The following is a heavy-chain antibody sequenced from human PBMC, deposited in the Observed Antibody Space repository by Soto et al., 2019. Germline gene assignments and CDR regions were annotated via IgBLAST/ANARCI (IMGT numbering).Heavy chain of an antibody. D-gene: IGHD5-12*01. CDR3: VRMGFSGGGYISYYYYGMDI. V-gene: IGHV5-51*01. Sequence: EPLKIRNKGSGYNFTKHCSRRVLQMPRKGLEWMAIVYPDESDTRYSPSFQGQVTISADNSISTAYLQWSSLKAADTAMYYCVRMGFSGGGYISYYYYGMDIWGQGTTVTV. J-gene: IGHJ6*02. CDR2: VYPDESDT. CDR1: GYNFTKHC.